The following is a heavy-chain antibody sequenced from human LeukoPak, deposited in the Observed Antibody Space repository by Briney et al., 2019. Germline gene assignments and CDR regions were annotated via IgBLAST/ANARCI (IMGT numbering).Heavy chain of an antibody. J-gene: IGHJ4*02. V-gene: IGHV1-2*02. CDR2: INPNSGGT. CDR1: GYTFTGYY. CDR3: ARTGIRDGYKMVFDY. D-gene: IGHD5-24*01. Sequence: ASVKVSCKASGYTFTGYYMHWVRQAPGQGLEWMGWINPNSGGTNYAQKFQGRVTMTRDMSTSTVYMELSSLRSEDTAVYYCARTGIRDGYKMVFDYWGQGTLVTVSS.